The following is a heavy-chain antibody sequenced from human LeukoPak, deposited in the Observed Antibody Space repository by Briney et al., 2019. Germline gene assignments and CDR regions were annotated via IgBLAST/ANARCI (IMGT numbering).Heavy chain of an antibody. CDR2: ISYDGSNK. Sequence: PGGSLRLSCAASGFTFSSYAMHWVRQAPGKGLEWVAVISYDGSNKYYADSVKGRFTISRDNSKNTLYLQMNSLRAEDTAVYYCARAGGWTTGTFDYWGQGTLVTVSS. D-gene: IGHD4-4*01. CDR3: ARAGGWTTGTFDY. V-gene: IGHV3-30-3*01. J-gene: IGHJ4*02. CDR1: GFTFSSYA.